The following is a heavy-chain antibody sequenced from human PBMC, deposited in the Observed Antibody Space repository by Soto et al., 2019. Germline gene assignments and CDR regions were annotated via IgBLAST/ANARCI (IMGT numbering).Heavy chain of an antibody. CDR2: IVVGSGKT. J-gene: IGHJ4*02. CDR1: GFTFSTSA. V-gene: IGHV1-58*01. D-gene: IGHD3-10*01. CDR3: AADTLQKAV. Sequence: SVXVSCKTSGFTFSTSAVQWVRQARGQRLEWIGWIVVGSGKTNYAQKFQDRVAITRDTSTGTSYLEMTGLTSADTAAYYCAADTLQKAVWGQGTLVTVSS.